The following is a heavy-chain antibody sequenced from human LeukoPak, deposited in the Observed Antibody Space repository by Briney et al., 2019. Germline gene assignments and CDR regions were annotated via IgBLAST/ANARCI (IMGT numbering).Heavy chain of an antibody. CDR3: ARDAQRGFDYSNSLEY. CDR2: IWSDGTNQ. J-gene: IGHJ4*02. Sequence: HTGGSLRLSCAAAGFTFNHYAMHWVRQAPGKGLEWVAVIWSDGTNQYYADSVKGRFTISRDDSGNTVYLQMNSLRPEDTGVYYCARDAQRGFDYSNSLEYWGQGTPDTVST. D-gene: IGHD4-11*01. CDR1: GFTFNHYA. V-gene: IGHV3-33*01.